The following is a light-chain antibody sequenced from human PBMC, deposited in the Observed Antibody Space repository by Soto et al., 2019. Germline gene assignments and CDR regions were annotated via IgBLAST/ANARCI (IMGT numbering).Light chain of an antibody. CDR3: SSYAGSNVL. V-gene: IGLV2-8*01. CDR1: SSDVGGYNY. J-gene: IGLJ2*01. CDR2: EVS. Sequence: QSALTQSPSASGSPGQSVTISCTGTSSDVGGYNYVSWYQQHPGKAPKLMIYEVSKRPSGVTDRFSGSKSGNTASLTVSGLQAEDEADYYCSSYAGSNVLFCEGTKLTVL.